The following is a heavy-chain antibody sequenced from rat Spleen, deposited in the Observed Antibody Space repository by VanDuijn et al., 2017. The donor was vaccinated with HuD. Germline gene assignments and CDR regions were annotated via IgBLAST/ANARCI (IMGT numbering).Heavy chain of an antibody. D-gene: IGHD4-5*01. Sequence: EVQLVESGGGLVQPGGSLKLSCVVSGFIFSDYYVAWVRQAPTKGLEWVATINYDCTSTFYRDSVRARFTISRDNSKSTLYLQVDSLKSEDTATYYCARHGRGKTTYYYVMDAWGQGASVTVSS. CDR2: INYDCTST. CDR3: ARHGRGKTTYYYVMDA. CDR1: GFIFSDYY. V-gene: IGHV5-29*01. J-gene: IGHJ4*01.